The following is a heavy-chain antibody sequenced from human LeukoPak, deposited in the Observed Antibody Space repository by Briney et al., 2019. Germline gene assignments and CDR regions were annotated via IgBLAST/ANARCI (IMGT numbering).Heavy chain of an antibody. CDR2: IYSGGST. Sequence: HPGGSLRLSCAASGFTVSSNYMSWVRQAPGKGLEWVSVIYSGGSTYYADSVKGRFTISRDNSKNTLYLQMNSLRAEDTAVYYCAREKLSSGWYYFDYWGQGTLVTVSS. CDR3: AREKLSSGWYYFDY. D-gene: IGHD6-19*01. V-gene: IGHV3-53*01. J-gene: IGHJ4*02. CDR1: GFTVSSNY.